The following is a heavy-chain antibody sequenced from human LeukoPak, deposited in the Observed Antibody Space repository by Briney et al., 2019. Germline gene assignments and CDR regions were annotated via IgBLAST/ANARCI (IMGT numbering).Heavy chain of an antibody. CDR2: IYNSGST. CDR3: ARARGATIFQSAFDI. Sequence: SETLSLTCTVSGGSISSYYWSWIRQPPGKGLEWIGYIYNSGSTNYNSSLKSRVTISADTSKNQFSLKLSSVTAADTAVYYCARARGATIFQSAFDIWGQGTMVTVS. J-gene: IGHJ3*02. CDR1: GGSISSYY. V-gene: IGHV4-59*01. D-gene: IGHD5-24*01.